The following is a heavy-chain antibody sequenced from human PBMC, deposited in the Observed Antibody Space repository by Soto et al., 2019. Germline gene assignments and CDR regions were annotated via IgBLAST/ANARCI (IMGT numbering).Heavy chain of an antibody. D-gene: IGHD6-13*01. CDR3: ARVLAAAGTPWFDP. V-gene: IGHV4-31*03. CDR1: GGSISSGGYY. CDR2: IYYSGST. J-gene: IGHJ5*02. Sequence: QVQLQESGPGLVKPSQTLSLTCTVSGGSISSGGYYWSWIRQHPGKGLEWIGYIYYSGSTYYNPSLKSRVTISVDTSKNQFSLKLSSVTAADAAVYYCARVLAAAGTPWFDPWGQGTLVTVSS.